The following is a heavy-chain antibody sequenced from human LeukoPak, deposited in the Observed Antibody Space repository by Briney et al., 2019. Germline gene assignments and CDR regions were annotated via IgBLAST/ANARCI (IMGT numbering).Heavy chain of an antibody. Sequence: GSLRLSCAASGFMFASYAMSWVRQAPGKGLEWVAGISGSDGIVYYADPVKGRFTISRDNSKNTLYLQMNRLRVEDTAIYYCAKEFTGGWPFDSWGQGTLVTVSS. V-gene: IGHV3-23*01. J-gene: IGHJ4*02. CDR3: AKEFTGGWPFDS. D-gene: IGHD6-19*01. CDR1: GFMFASYA. CDR2: ISGSDGIV.